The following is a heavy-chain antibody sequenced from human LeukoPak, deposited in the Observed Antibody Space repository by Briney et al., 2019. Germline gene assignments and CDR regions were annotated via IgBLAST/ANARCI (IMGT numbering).Heavy chain of an antibody. CDR3: AGDRRDIVVVPAAMTHYYYYYMDV. Sequence: GGSLRLSCAASGFTVSSNYMSWVRQAPGKGLEWVSVIYSGGSTYYADSVTGRFTISRDNSKNTMYLQMNSLRAEDTAVYYCAGDRRDIVVVPAAMTHYYYYYMDVWGKGTTVTVSS. V-gene: IGHV3-53*01. D-gene: IGHD2-2*01. CDR2: IYSGGST. CDR1: GFTVSSNY. J-gene: IGHJ6*03.